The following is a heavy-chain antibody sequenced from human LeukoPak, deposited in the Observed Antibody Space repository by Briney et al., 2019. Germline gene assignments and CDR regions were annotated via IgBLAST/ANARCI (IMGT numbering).Heavy chain of an antibody. CDR3: ARGRYYYAYYFDY. CDR1: VGSISIYY. J-gene: IGHJ4*02. Sequence: SETLSLTCTVSVGSISIYYWSWIRQPPGKGREWIGYIYYSGSTNYNPSLKSRVTISVDTSKNQFSLKLSSVTAADTAVYYCARGRYYYAYYFDYWGQGTLVTVSS. V-gene: IGHV4-59*01. D-gene: IGHD3-10*01. CDR2: IYYSGST.